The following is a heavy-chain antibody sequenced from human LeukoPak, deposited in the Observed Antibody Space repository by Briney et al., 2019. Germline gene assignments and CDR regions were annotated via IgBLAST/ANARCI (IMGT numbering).Heavy chain of an antibody. CDR3: AREHFAATGTGWFDP. CDR1: RFTFSSYA. V-gene: IGHV3-30-3*01. Sequence: GRSLRLSCAASRFTFSSYAIHWVRQAPGQGLEWVGVISDDGSSKYYSDSVKGRFTISRDNAKNMLYLHMNSLGTEDTAVYSCAREHFAATGTGWFDPWGQGTLVTVSS. J-gene: IGHJ5*02. D-gene: IGHD6-13*01. CDR2: ISDDGSSK.